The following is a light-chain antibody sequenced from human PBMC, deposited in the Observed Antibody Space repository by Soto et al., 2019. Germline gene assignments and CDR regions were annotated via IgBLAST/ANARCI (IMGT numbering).Light chain of an antibody. V-gene: IGKV3-11*01. J-gene: IGKJ4*01. CDR2: DAS. CDR1: QSVSSF. CDR3: QQRLNWPLT. Sequence: EIVLTQSPATLSLSPGERATLSCRASQSVSSFFLWYQQKRGQAPRLLIYDASKRATGIPARFSGSGSGTDFTLTISSLEPEDFAVYYCQQRLNWPLTFGGGTTVEIK.